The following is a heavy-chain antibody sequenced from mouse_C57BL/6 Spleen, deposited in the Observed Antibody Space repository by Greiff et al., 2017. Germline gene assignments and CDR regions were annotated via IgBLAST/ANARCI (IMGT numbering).Heavy chain of an antibody. Sequence: QVQLQQPGAELVRPGSSVKLSCKASGYTFTRYWMDWVKQRPGQGLEWIGNIYPSDSETHYNQKFKDKATLNVDKSSSTAYMQLSSLTSEDSAVYDCARKMDGAAIDYWGQGTSVTVSS. CDR1: GYTFTRYW. D-gene: IGHD1-1*02. J-gene: IGHJ4*01. CDR3: ARKMDGAAIDY. CDR2: IYPSDSET. V-gene: IGHV1-61*01.